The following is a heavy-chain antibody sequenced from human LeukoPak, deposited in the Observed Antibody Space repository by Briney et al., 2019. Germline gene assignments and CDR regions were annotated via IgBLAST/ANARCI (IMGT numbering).Heavy chain of an antibody. V-gene: IGHV1-18*01. J-gene: IGHJ4*02. D-gene: IGHD4-17*01. CDR3: ARESPHDYGDYVLGY. CDR1: GYTFTSYG. Sequence: ASVKVSCKASGYTFTSYGISWVRQAPGQGLEWMGWISAYNGNTNYAQKLQGRVTMTTDTSTSTAYMELRSLRSDDTAVYYCARESPHDYGDYVLGYWGQGTLSPSPQ. CDR2: ISAYNGNT.